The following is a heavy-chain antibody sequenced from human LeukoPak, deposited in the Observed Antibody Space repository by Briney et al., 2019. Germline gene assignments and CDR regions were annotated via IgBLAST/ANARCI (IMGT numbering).Heavy chain of an antibody. D-gene: IGHD1-1*01. J-gene: IGHJ3*02. V-gene: IGHV4-38-2*02. Sequence: SETLSLTCTVSGYSISSGYYWGWIRQPPGKGLEWIGSIYHSGSTYYNPSLKSRVTISADTSKNQFSLKLSSVTAADTAVYYSARPDGYNWNDGGAFDIWGQGTMVTVSS. CDR2: IYHSGST. CDR1: GYSISSGYY. CDR3: ARPDGYNWNDGGAFDI.